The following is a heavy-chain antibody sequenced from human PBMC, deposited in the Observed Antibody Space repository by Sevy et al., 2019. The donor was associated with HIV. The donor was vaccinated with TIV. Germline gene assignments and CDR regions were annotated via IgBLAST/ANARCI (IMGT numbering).Heavy chain of an antibody. J-gene: IGHJ4*02. CDR3: ARGWPNQHQLDYFDY. CDR1: GVSISNYY. Sequence: SESLSLTCTVSGVSISNYYWAWIRQPPGKGLECVGFSGSTNYNPSLKSRVTTSVDTSKNHFSPKLRSVTVADPAIYYCARGWPNQHQLDYFDYWGQGTLVTVSS. V-gene: IGHV4-59*01. D-gene: IGHD6-13*01. CDR2: SGST.